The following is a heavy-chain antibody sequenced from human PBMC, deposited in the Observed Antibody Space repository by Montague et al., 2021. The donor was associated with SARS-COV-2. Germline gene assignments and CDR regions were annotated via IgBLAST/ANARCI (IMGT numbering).Heavy chain of an antibody. CDR3: ARDSSLCGVECCEDIFDS. CDR1: GGSISPYY. V-gene: IGHV4-59*01. D-gene: IGHD2-21*01. CDR2: ISYSGHT. Sequence: SETLSLTCTVSGGSISPYYWSWIRQPPGKGLEWIGYISYSGHTNYNPSLKSRVTISVDTSKNHFSLTLSSLAAADTAIYYCARDSSLCGVECCEDIFDSWGQGTVVTVSS. J-gene: IGHJ3*02.